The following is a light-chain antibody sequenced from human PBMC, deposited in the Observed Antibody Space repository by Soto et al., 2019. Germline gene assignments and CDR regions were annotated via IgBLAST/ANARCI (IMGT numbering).Light chain of an antibody. Sequence: EIVLTQSPATLSLSPGERATLSCRASQSVGSYFAWYQQKPGQAPRLLIYDASNSATGIPARFSGSGSGTDFTLTISSLEPDDFAVYYCQQRGNWSVTFGQGTRVDIK. J-gene: IGKJ1*01. CDR3: QQRGNWSVT. CDR2: DAS. V-gene: IGKV3-11*01. CDR1: QSVGSY.